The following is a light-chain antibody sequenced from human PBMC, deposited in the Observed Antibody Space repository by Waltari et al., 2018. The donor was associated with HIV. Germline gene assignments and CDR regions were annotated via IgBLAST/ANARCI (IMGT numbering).Light chain of an antibody. Sequence: NFMLTQPHSVSESPGKTVTISCTRSSGSIASNYVQWYQQRPGSAPTPVVYEDNQRPSGVPDRFSGSIDSSSNSASLTISGLKTEDEADYYCQSYDSSNLGGYWVFGGGTKLTVL. J-gene: IGLJ3*02. V-gene: IGLV6-57*04. CDR2: EDN. CDR1: SGSIASNY. CDR3: QSYDSSNLGGYWV.